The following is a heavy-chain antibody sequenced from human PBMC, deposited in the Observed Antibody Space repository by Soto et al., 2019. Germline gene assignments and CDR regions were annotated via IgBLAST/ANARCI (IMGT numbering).Heavy chain of an antibody. CDR1: GDSVTGGDYY. CDR2: IYYSGNT. Sequence: PSETLSLTCTVSGDSVTGGDYYWSWIRQPPGKGLEWIGYIYYSGNTNYSPSLKSRVAISLDTSHNQFSLKLSSVTAADTAVYYCASGPGSGWYWFDPWGQGTLVTVSS. V-gene: IGHV4-61*08. CDR3: ASGPGSGWYWFDP. J-gene: IGHJ5*02. D-gene: IGHD6-19*01.